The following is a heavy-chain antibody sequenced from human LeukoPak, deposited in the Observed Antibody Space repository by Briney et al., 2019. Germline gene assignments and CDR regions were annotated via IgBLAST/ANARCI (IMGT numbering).Heavy chain of an antibody. CDR1: GFTFSSYA. D-gene: IGHD6-19*01. CDR2: ISGSGGST. J-gene: IGHJ1*01. CDR3: AKDHSSGWYLTKNAEYFQH. V-gene: IGHV3-23*01. Sequence: GGSLRLSCAASGFTFSSYAMSWVRQAPGKGLEWVSAISGSGGSTYYADSVKGRFTISRDNSKNTLYLQMNSLRAEDTAVYYCAKDHSSGWYLTKNAEYFQHWGQGTLVTVSS.